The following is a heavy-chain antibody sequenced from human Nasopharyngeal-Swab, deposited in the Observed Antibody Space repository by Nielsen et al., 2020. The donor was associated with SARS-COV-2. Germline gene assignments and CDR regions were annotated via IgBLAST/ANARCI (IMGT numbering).Heavy chain of an antibody. Sequence: WIRQPPGKGLEWIGYIYYSGSTNYNPSLKSRVTISVDTSKNQFSLKLSSVTAADTAVYYCARKSPAGDAFDIWGQGTMVTVSS. V-gene: IGHV4-59*01. J-gene: IGHJ3*02. D-gene: IGHD1-14*01. CDR3: ARKSPAGDAFDI. CDR2: IYYSGST.